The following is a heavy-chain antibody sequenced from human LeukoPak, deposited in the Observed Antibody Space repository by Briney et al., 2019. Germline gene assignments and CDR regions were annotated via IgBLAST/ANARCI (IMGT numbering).Heavy chain of an antibody. D-gene: IGHD3-22*01. V-gene: IGHV4-34*01. CDR2: INHSGST. J-gene: IGHJ4*02. CDR1: GGSFSGYY. CDR3: ARHPNDYYDSSGFESYFDY. Sequence: KPSETLSLTCAVYGGSFSGYYWSWIRQPPGKGLEWIGEINHSGSTNYNPSLKSRVTISVDTSKNQFSLKLSSVTAADTAVYYCARHPNDYYDSSGFESYFDYWGQGTLVTVSS.